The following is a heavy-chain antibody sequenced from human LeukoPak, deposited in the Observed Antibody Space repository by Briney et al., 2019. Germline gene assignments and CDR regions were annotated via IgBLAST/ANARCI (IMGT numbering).Heavy chain of an antibody. V-gene: IGHV4-61*01. CDR2: INYSGST. CDR3: ARDTYDYYFDP. CDR1: GGSISSDNYQ. D-gene: IGHD5-12*01. J-gene: IGHJ5*02. Sequence: PSETLSLTCTVSGGSISSDNYQWSWIRQPPGRGLEWIGYINYSGSTKYNPSLKSRVAISIDTSKNQFSLKLSSVTAADTAVYYCARDTYDYYFDPWGQGTLVTVSS.